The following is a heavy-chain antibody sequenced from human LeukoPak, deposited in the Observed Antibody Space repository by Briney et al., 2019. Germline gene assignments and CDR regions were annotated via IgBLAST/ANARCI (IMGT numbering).Heavy chain of an antibody. D-gene: IGHD2-2*01. CDR1: GWSFNDYY. Sequence: PSETLSLTCAVYGWSFNDYYWNWIRQPPGKGLEWIGEINARGDTSFNPSLKSRVTISVDTSKSQFSLRLTSMIVADTAVYYCARGQVPAARGYNWFDPWGQGTLVTVSS. CDR2: INARGDT. CDR3: ARGQVPAARGYNWFDP. J-gene: IGHJ5*02. V-gene: IGHV4-34*01.